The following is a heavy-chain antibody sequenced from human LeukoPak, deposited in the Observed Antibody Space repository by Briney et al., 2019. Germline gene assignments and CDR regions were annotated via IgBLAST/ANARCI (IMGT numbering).Heavy chain of an antibody. CDR2: ITFTSSTI. CDR3: ARASGDDAFDI. J-gene: IGHJ3*02. CDR1: GFTFSSYS. V-gene: IGHV3-48*01. Sequence: GGSLRLSCAASGFTFSSYSMTWVRQAPGKGLEWVSYITFTSSTIHYADSVKGRFTISRDNAKSSLYLQMNSLRAEDTAVYYCARASGDDAFDIWGQGTMVTVSS.